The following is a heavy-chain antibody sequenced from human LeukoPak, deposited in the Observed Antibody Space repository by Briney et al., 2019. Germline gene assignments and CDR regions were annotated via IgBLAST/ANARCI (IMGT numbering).Heavy chain of an antibody. Sequence: SETLSLTCAVYGGSFSGYYWSWIRQPPGKGLEWIGEINHSGSTNYNPSLKSRVTISVDTSKNQFSLKLSSVTAADTAVYYCGSVGVIAIGAFDIWGQGTMVTVSS. V-gene: IGHV4-34*01. CDR1: GGSFSGYY. J-gene: IGHJ3*02. CDR3: GSVGVIAIGAFDI. D-gene: IGHD3-3*01. CDR2: INHSGST.